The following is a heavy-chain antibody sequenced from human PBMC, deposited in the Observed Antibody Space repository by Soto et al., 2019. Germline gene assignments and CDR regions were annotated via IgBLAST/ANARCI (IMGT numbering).Heavy chain of an antibody. CDR3: ARGTGSSCYY. CDR2: INHTGSA. D-gene: IGHD6-13*01. Sequence: QVQLQQWGAGLLKPSETLSLTCAVYGGSFNGYYWSWIRQSPGKGLEWIGEINHTGSASFNPSLKSRVTISVDTSKNQFSLNLNSVTAADTAVYYCARGTGSSCYYWGRGTLVTVSS. J-gene: IGHJ4*02. CDR1: GGSFNGYY. V-gene: IGHV4-34*01.